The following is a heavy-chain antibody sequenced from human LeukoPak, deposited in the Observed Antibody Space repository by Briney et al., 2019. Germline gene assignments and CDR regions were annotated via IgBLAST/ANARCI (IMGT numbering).Heavy chain of an antibody. CDR1: GYTFTSYD. CDR2: MNPKSANT. V-gene: IGHV1-8*01. J-gene: IGHJ4*02. CDR3: ARKEYSSPSDC. Sequence: ASVKVSCKASGYTFTSYDINWVRQATGQGLEWMGWMNPKSANTGYAQKFQGRVTMTRNTSISTAYMELSSLTSEDTAVYYCARKEYSSPSDCWGQGTLVTVSS. D-gene: IGHD6-13*01.